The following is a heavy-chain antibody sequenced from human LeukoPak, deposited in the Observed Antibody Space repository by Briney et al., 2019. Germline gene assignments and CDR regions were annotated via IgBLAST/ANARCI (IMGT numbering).Heavy chain of an antibody. Sequence: GESLRLSCAASGFTFSSFSMTWVRQAPGKGLEWVANIKQDGSEKDYVDSVKGRFTISRDNAKNSLFLHMNSLRAEDTAVYYCVRTGGWPLPYFESWGQGSLVTVSS. J-gene: IGHJ4*02. V-gene: IGHV3-7*01. CDR1: GFTFSSFS. CDR3: VRTGGWPLPYFES. D-gene: IGHD6-19*01. CDR2: IKQDGSEK.